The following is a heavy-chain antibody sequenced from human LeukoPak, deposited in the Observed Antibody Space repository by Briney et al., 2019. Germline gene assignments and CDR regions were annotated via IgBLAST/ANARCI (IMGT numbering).Heavy chain of an antibody. J-gene: IGHJ6*04. CDR3: ARDIMMVRGVYHHYYGMDV. Sequence: ASVKVSFKASGYTFTNYGISGVGQAPGQGREWMGWISGYNGNTNYAQKLQGRVTMTTDTSTSTAYMELRSLRSDDTAVYYCARDIMMVRGVYHHYYGMDVWGKGTTVTVSS. CDR2: ISGYNGNT. D-gene: IGHD3-10*01. V-gene: IGHV1-18*04. CDR1: GYTFTNYG.